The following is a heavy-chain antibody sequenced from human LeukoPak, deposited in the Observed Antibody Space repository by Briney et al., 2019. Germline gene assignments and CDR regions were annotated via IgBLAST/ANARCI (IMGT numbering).Heavy chain of an antibody. CDR2: ISSGSTI. Sequence: GGSLRLSCAASGFTFSSYEMNWVRQAPGKGLEWVSYISSGSTIYYADSVKGRFTISRDNAKNSLYLQMNSLRAEDTAVYYCARGGDIGDWFDPWGQGTLVTVSS. V-gene: IGHV3-48*03. CDR3: ARGGDIGDWFDP. CDR1: GFTFSSYE. D-gene: IGHD2-21*02. J-gene: IGHJ5*02.